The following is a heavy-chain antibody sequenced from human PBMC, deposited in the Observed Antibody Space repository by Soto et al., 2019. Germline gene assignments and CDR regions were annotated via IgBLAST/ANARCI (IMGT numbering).Heavy chain of an antibody. V-gene: IGHV3-15*01. CDR3: TAHLGEFFPLDY. CDR2: IKSRADGGTP. CDR1: GFSFSNAW. Sequence: EVQLVESGGDFVKPGGSLRVSCAVSGFSFSNAWMSWVRQAPGKGLEWVGRIKSRADGGTPDYTAPVKGRFTISRDDSKNTVFLQMNSLKTEDTAVYYCTAHLGEFFPLDYWGQGTLVTVSS. D-gene: IGHD3-16*01. J-gene: IGHJ4*02.